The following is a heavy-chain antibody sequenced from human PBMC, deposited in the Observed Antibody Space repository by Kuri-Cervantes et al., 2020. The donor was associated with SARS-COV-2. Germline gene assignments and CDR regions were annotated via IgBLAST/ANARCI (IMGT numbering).Heavy chain of an antibody. V-gene: IGHV1-3*01. CDR3: ARAGGGIVGANHFDH. D-gene: IGHD1-26*01. J-gene: IGHJ4*02. Sequence: ASVKVSCKASGYTFTSYAMHWVRQAPGQRLEWMGWINAGNGNTKYSQKFQGRVTITRDTSASTAYMELSSLRSEDTAVYYCARAGGGIVGANHFDHWGQGTLVTVSS. CDR1: GYTFTSYA. CDR2: INAGNGNT.